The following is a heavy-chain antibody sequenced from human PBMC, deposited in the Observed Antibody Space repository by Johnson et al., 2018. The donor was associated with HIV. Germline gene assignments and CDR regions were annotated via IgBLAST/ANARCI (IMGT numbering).Heavy chain of an antibody. CDR1: GFTVSSNY. D-gene: IGHD3-10*01. J-gene: IGHJ3*02. V-gene: IGHV3-66*01. Sequence: MLLVESGGGLVQPGGSLRLSCAASGFTVSSNYMSWVRQAPGNGLEWVSVIYSGGSTYYADSVKGRFTISRDNSKNTLYLQMHSLRAEDTAVYYCARGPVMVRGVTDAVDIWGQGTIVTVSS. CDR2: IYSGGST. CDR3: ARGPVMVRGVTDAVDI.